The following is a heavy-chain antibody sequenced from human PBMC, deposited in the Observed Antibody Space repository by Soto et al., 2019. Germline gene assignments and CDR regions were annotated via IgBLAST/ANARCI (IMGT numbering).Heavy chain of an antibody. D-gene: IGHD3-9*01. V-gene: IGHV4-39*01. CDR2: IYYSGST. CDR1: GGSISSSSYY. J-gene: IGHJ6*02. Sequence: SETLSLTCTVSGGSISSSSYYWGWIRQPPGKGLEWIGRIYYSGSTYYNPSLKSRVTISVDTSKNQFSLKLSSVTAADTAVYYCARLFYDILTGFDYYGMDVWGQGTTVTVSS. CDR3: ARLFYDILTGFDYYGMDV.